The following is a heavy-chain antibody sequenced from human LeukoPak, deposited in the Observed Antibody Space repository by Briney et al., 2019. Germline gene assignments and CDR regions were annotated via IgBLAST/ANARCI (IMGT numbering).Heavy chain of an antibody. D-gene: IGHD4-17*01. CDR1: GGSFSGYY. V-gene: IGHV4-34*01. CDR3: ARGSGDNY. CDR2: INHSGST. Sequence: PSETLSLTCAVYGGSFSGYYWSWIRQPPGKGLEWIGEINHSGSTNYNPSLKSRVTISVDTSKNQFSLKLSSVTAADTAVYYRARGSGDNYWGQGTLVTVSS. J-gene: IGHJ4*02.